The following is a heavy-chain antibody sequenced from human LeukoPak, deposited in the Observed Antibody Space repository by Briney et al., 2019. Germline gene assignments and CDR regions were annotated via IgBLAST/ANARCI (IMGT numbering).Heavy chain of an antibody. CDR2: INHSGST. J-gene: IGHJ3*02. CDR3: ASYIADDAFDI. V-gene: IGHV4-34*01. D-gene: IGHD5-12*01. CDR1: GGSFSGYY. Sequence: KPSETLSLTCAVYGGSFSGYYWSWIRQPPGKGLEWIGEINHSGSTNYNPSLKSRVTISVDTSKNQFSLKLSSVTAADTAVYYCASYIADDAFDIWGQGTMVTVSS.